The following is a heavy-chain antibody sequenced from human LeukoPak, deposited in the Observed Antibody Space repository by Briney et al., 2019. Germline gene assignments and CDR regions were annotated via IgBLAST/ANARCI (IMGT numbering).Heavy chain of an antibody. CDR1: GFTFTKYT. CDR3: AQGQYSRYQYYMDV. V-gene: IGHV3-23*01. Sequence: GGSRRLSCAASGFTFTKYTMTWVRQAPGKGLEWVSTISGSGGSTYYADSVKGRFTISRDNSKNTLYLQMNSLRAEDTAVYYCAQGQYSRYQYYMDVWGKGTTVTVSS. J-gene: IGHJ6*03. CDR2: ISGSGGST. D-gene: IGHD2-15*01.